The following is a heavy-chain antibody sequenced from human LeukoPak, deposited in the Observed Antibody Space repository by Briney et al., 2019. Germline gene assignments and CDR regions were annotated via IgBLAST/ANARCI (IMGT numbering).Heavy chain of an antibody. CDR1: GFTFSSYA. CDR3: ARDFYGSGSYYTVAFDS. Sequence: QSGGSLRLSCAASGFTFSSYAMSWVRQVPGKGLEWVSVISGSGDNTYYADSVKGRFTISRDNSKNMLYLQMNSLRAEDTAVYYCARDFYGSGSYYTVAFDSWGQGTLVTVSS. D-gene: IGHD3-10*01. V-gene: IGHV3-23*01. J-gene: IGHJ4*02. CDR2: ISGSGDNT.